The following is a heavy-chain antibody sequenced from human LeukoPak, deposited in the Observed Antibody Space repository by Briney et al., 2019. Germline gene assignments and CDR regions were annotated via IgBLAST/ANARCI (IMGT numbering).Heavy chain of an antibody. CDR1: GFSLSSSGMC. Sequence: SGPTLLNPTQPLTLTCTFSGFSLSSSGMCVCWIRQPPVKALEWLARLDWDDDKYSSPSLKTRLTISKDSSKNQVVLTMTNMDPVDTATYYCARVRPAEYSALGNAFDVWGPGTMVTVSS. V-gene: IGHV2-70*11. CDR2: LDWDDDK. J-gene: IGHJ3*01. D-gene: IGHD5-12*01. CDR3: ARVRPAEYSALGNAFDV.